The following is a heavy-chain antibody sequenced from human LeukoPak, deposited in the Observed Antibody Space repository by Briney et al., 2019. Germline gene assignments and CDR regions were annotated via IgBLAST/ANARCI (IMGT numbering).Heavy chain of an antibody. CDR2: ISCSGSYI. CDR1: GFTFSSYS. V-gene: IGHV3-21*01. D-gene: IGHD5-18*01. J-gene: IGHJ6*03. Sequence: PGGSLRLSCAASGFTFSSYSMNWVRQAPGKGLEWVSSISCSGSYIYYADSVKGRFTISRDNAKNSLYLQMNSLRAEDTAVYYCARDLLHVDTSYYYYYMDVWGKGTTVTVSS. CDR3: ARDLLHVDTSYYYYYMDV.